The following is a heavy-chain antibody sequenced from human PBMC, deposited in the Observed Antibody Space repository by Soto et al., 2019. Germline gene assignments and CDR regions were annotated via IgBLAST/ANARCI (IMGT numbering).Heavy chain of an antibody. CDR2: IYYRGST. CDR3: ARDQHSSSPKRDYYYYYGMDV. J-gene: IGHJ6*02. V-gene: IGHV4-31*03. D-gene: IGHD6-13*01. CDR1: GGSISSGGYY. Sequence: SETLSLTCTVSGGSISSGGYYWSWIRQHPGKGLEWIGYIYYRGSTYYNPSLKSRVTISVDTSKNQFSLKLSSVTAADTAVYYCARDQHSSSPKRDYYYYYGMDVWGQGTTVTVSS.